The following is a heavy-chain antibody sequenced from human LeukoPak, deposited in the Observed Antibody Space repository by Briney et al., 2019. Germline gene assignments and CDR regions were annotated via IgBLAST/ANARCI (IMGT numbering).Heavy chain of an antibody. J-gene: IGHJ4*02. V-gene: IGHV3-21*01. CDR1: GFTFSSYA. Sequence: PGGSLRLSCAASGFTFSSYAMSWVRQAPGKGLEWVSSISGSSSYIYYADSVKGRFTISRDNAKNSLYLQMNSLRAEDTAVYYCARDQSDSSGYYEYWGQGTLVTVSS. D-gene: IGHD3-22*01. CDR3: ARDQSDSSGYYEY. CDR2: ISGSSSYI.